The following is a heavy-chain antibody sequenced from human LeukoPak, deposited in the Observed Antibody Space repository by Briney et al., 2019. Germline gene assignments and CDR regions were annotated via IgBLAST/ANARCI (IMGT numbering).Heavy chain of an antibody. V-gene: IGHV3-23*01. CDR3: AKVTVSSYYDSSGYLEAYYFDY. CDR1: GFTFSSYA. CDR2: ISGSGGST. J-gene: IGHJ4*02. Sequence: GGSLRLSCAASGFTFSSYAMRWVRQAPGKGLEWVSAISGSGGSTYYADSVKGRFTISRDNSKNTLYLQMNSLRAEDTAVYYCAKVTVSSYYDSSGYLEAYYFDYWGQGTLVTVSS. D-gene: IGHD3-22*01.